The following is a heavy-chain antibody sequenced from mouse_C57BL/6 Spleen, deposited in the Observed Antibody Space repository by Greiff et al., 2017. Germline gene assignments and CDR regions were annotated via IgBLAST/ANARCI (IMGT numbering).Heavy chain of an antibody. D-gene: IGHD2-2*01. Sequence: QVQLQQPGAELVMPGASVKLSCKASGYTFTSYWMHWVKQRPGQGLEWIGEIDPSDSFTNYNQKFKGKSTLTVDKSSSTAYMQLSSLTSEDSAVYYCARKGIYYVYEDAMYYWGQGTSVTVSS. CDR2: IDPSDSFT. V-gene: IGHV1-69*01. CDR1: GYTFTSYW. J-gene: IGHJ4*01. CDR3: ARKGIYYVYEDAMYY.